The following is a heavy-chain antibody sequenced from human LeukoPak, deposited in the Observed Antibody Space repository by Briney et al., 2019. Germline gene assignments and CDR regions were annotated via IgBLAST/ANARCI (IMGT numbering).Heavy chain of an antibody. D-gene: IGHD6-6*01. Sequence: SETLSLTCTVSGGSISSSSYYWGWIRQPPGKGLEWIGSIYYSGSTYYNPSLKSRVTISVDTSKNQFSLKLSSVTAADTAVYYCARLRNEVYSSSSIGYYYYYMDVWGKGTTVTVS. CDR3: ARLRNEVYSSSSIGYYYYYMDV. CDR2: IYYSGST. CDR1: GGSISSSSYY. J-gene: IGHJ6*03. V-gene: IGHV4-39*01.